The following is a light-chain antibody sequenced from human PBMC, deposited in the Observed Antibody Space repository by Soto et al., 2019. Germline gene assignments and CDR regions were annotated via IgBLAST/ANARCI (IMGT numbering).Light chain of an antibody. Sequence: DIVMTQSPDSLAVSPGERATINCKSSQSVLYSSNNKDYLAWYQQKPGQPPKLLIYWASTRESGVPDRFSGSGSGTDFTLTISSLQAEDVAVYYCHRYYSTPHTFGQGTKLEIK. V-gene: IGKV4-1*01. CDR1: QSVLYSSNNKDY. CDR3: HRYYSTPHT. CDR2: WAS. J-gene: IGKJ2*01.